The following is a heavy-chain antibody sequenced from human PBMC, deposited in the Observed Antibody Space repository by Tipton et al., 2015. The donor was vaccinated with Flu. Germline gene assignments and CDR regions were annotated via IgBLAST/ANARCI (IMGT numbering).Heavy chain of an antibody. D-gene: IGHD2-2*01. J-gene: IGHJ5*01. Sequence: LRLSCTVSGDSISRGSYYYNWIRQPAGEGLEWIGRVYTNTNTNYKASLKSRVTISIDRSKNQFSLRLSSVTAADTAMYYCAREARYCGSTSCSGVNWFDPWGQGTTVTVSS. V-gene: IGHV4-61*02. CDR3: AREARYCGSTSCSGVNWFDP. CDR2: VYTNTNT. CDR1: GDSISRGSYY.